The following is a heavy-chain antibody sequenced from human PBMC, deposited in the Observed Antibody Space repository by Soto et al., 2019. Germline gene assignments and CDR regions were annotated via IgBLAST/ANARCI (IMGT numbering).Heavy chain of an antibody. CDR1: GFTFSSYA. V-gene: IGHV3-23*01. D-gene: IGHD3-16*02. J-gene: IGHJ5*02. CDR3: AKVSGVYYDYVWGSYRPGWFDP. Sequence: EVQLLESGGGLVQPGGSLRLSCAASGFTFSSYAMSWVRQAPGKGLEWVSAISGSGGSTYYADSVKGRFTISRDNSKNTLYLQMNSLRAEDTAVYYCAKVSGVYYDYVWGSYRPGWFDPWGQGTLVTVSS. CDR2: ISGSGGST.